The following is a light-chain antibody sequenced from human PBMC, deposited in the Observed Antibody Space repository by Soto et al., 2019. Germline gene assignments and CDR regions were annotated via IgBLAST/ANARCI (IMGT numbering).Light chain of an antibody. CDR3: QQYNSYSPWT. CDR1: QSISSW. Sequence: DIQMTQSPSTLSASVGDRVTITCRASQSISSWLAWYQQKPGKAPKLLIYAASSLESGVPSRFSGSGSGTEFTLTISSLQPDYFATYYCQQYNSYSPWTVGQGTKVEI. V-gene: IGKV1-5*01. J-gene: IGKJ1*01. CDR2: AAS.